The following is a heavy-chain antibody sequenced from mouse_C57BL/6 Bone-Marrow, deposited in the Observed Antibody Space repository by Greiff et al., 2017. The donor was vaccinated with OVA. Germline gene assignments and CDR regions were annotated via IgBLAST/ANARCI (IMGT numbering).Heavy chain of an antibody. Sequence: VQLQQPGAELVKPGASVKMSCKASGYTFTSYWITWVKQRPGQGLEWIGDIYPGSGSTNYNEKFKSKATLTVDTSSSTAYRQLSSLTSEDSAVYYCATFTTVVATNFDYWGQGTTLTVSS. J-gene: IGHJ2*01. CDR1: GYTFTSYW. CDR2: IYPGSGST. V-gene: IGHV1-55*01. D-gene: IGHD1-1*01. CDR3: ATFTTVVATNFDY.